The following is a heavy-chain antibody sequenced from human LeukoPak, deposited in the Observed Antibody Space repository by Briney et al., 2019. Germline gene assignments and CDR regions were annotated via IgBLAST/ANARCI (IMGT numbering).Heavy chain of an antibody. J-gene: IGHJ5*02. Sequence: SVKVSCKASGGTFSSYAISWVRQAPGQGLEWMGGIIPIFGTANYAQKFQGRVTITADESTSTAYMELSSLRSEDTAVYYCARDQTTPKILSYYYDSSGYPNWFDRWGQGTLVTVSS. D-gene: IGHD3-22*01. CDR1: GGTFSSYA. CDR2: IIPIFGTA. CDR3: ARDQTTPKILSYYYDSSGYPNWFDR. V-gene: IGHV1-69*01.